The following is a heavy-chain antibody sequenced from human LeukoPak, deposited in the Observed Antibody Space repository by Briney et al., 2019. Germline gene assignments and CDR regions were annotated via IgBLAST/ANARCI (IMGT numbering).Heavy chain of an antibody. CDR2: ISGSGGST. D-gene: IGHD6-6*01. J-gene: IGHJ4*02. CDR3: AGIAARPYYFDY. Sequence: GGSLRLSCAASGFTFSDYYMSWIRQAPGKGLEWVSAISGSGGSTYYADSVKGRFTISRDNSKNTLYLQMNSLRAEDTAVYYCAGIAARPYYFDYWGQGTLVTASS. CDR1: GFTFSDYY. V-gene: IGHV3-23*01.